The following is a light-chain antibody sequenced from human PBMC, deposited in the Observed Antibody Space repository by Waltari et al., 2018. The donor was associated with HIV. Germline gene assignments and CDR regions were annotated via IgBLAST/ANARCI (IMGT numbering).Light chain of an antibody. J-gene: IGLJ3*02. CDR2: EVS. V-gene: IGLV2-14*01. Sequence: QSALTQPASVSGSPGHSITISCTGTSSDVGGYNYVSWYQQHPGKAPKLMIYEVSNRPSGGSSRFSGSKSGNTASLTISGLQTEDEADYYCSSYTSSNTLVFGGGTKLTVL. CDR3: SSYTSSNTLV. CDR1: SSDVGGYNY.